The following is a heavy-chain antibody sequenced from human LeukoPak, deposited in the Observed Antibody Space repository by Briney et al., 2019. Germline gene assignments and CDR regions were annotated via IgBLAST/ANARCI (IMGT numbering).Heavy chain of an antibody. Sequence: SETLSLTCAVYGGSFSGYYWSWIRQPPGTGLEWIGEINHSGSTNYNPSLKSRVTISVDTSKNQFSLKLSSVTAADTAVYYCARGPRFTIFGVVTYYYYGMDVWGQGTTVTVSS. CDR2: INHSGST. CDR3: ARGPRFTIFGVVTYYYYGMDV. J-gene: IGHJ6*02. V-gene: IGHV4-34*01. CDR1: GGSFSGYY. D-gene: IGHD3-3*01.